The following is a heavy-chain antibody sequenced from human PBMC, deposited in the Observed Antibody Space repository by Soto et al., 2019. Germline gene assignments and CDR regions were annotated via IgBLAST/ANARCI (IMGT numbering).Heavy chain of an antibody. V-gene: IGHV1-8*01. D-gene: IGHD3-9*01. CDR2: MNPNSGNT. J-gene: IGHJ6*02. Sequence: ASVKVSCTASGYTFTSYDINWVRQATGQGLEWMGWMNPNSGNTGYAQKFQGRVTMTRNTSISTAYMELSSLRSEDTAVYYCARGGYDILTGYYNRYYYYGMDVWGQGTTVTVSS. CDR1: GYTFTSYD. CDR3: ARGGYDILTGYYNRYYYYGMDV.